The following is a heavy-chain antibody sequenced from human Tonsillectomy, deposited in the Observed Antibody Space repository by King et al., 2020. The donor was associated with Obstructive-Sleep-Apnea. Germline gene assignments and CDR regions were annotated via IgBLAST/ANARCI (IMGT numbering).Heavy chain of an antibody. J-gene: IGHJ4*02. CDR3: AKERSGTWVRGVTTPRYFDY. Sequence: VQLVESGGGLVQPGGSLRLSCAASGFTFSSYAMSWVRQAPGKGLEWVSAIGGSGGSTYYADSVKGRFTNSRDNSKNTLYLQLNSLRAEATAVYYCAKERSGTWVRGVTTPRYFDYWGQGTLVTVSS. CDR2: IGGSGGST. D-gene: IGHD3-10*01. V-gene: IGHV3-23*04. CDR1: GFTFSSYA.